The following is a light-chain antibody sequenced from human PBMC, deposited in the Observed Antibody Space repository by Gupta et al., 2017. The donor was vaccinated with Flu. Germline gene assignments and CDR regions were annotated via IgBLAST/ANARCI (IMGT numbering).Light chain of an antibody. Sequence: GQTARVTCGGNNIGIKSVHWYQQKPGQAPVLVVYDDSDRPSGIPERISGYKSGNTATRTISRVEGGDEADDYCQVWDTTSEHPVFGGGTKLTVL. CDR3: QVWDTTSEHPV. V-gene: IGLV3-21*02. J-gene: IGLJ3*02. CDR1: NIGIKS. CDR2: DDS.